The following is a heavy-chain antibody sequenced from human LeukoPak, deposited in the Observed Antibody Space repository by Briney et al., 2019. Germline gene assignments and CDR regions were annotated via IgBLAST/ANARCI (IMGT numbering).Heavy chain of an antibody. D-gene: IGHD6-19*01. CDR2: ISWNSGSI. Sequence: GGSLRLSCAGSGFIFNNYAMHWVQQPPGKGLEWVSGISWNSGSIDYADSVKGRFTISRDNAKDSLYLQMNSLRVEDTAFYYCAKDNRRHYTSGPNPDSLHWGQGALVTVSS. CDR3: AKDNRRHYTSGPNPDSLH. V-gene: IGHV3-9*01. J-gene: IGHJ4*02. CDR1: GFIFNNYA.